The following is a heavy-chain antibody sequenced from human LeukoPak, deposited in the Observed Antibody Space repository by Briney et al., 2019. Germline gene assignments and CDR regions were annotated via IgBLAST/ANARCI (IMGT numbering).Heavy chain of an antibody. D-gene: IGHD6-19*01. J-gene: IGHJ6*03. CDR2: INPNSGGT. CDR1: GFTITDYY. V-gene: IGHV1-2*02. Sequence: GASVKVSCKASGFTITDYYIHWVRQAPGQGLEWMGWINPNSGGTNYAQKFQGRVTMTRDTSISTAYMELSRLRSDDTAVYYCARVAWAVAGTGSYYYYYMDVWGKGTTVTVSS. CDR3: ARVAWAVAGTGSYYYYYMDV.